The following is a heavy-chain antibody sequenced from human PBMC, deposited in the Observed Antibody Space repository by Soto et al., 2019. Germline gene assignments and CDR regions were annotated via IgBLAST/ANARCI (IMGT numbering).Heavy chain of an antibody. J-gene: IGHJ6*03. CDR2: IWYDGSNK. CDR3: ARDRYCSSTSCYRRFRYMDV. Sequence: GGSLRLSCAASGFTFSSYGMHWVRQAPGKGLEWVAVIWYDGSNKYYADSVKGRFTISRDNSKNTLYLQMNSLRAEDTAVYYCARDRYCSSTSCYRRFRYMDVWGKGTTVTVSS. V-gene: IGHV3-33*01. D-gene: IGHD2-2*01. CDR1: GFTFSSYG.